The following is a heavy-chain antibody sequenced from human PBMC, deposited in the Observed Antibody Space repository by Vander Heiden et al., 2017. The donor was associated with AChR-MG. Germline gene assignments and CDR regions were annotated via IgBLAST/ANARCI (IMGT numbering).Heavy chain of an antibody. CDR2: IIPILGAA. Sequence: QVQLVQSGAEVKRPGSSVKVSCKPSGGTFSIYAFSWGRQAPGQGLEWMGRIIPILGAANYAQKFQGRVTITADKSTTTVYMEVSSLRSEDTAVYYCARVDHWNGYYYYYGMDVWGQGTTVTVSS. CDR1: GGTFSIYA. CDR3: ARVDHWNGYYYYYGMDV. J-gene: IGHJ6*02. D-gene: IGHD1-1*01. V-gene: IGHV1-69*04.